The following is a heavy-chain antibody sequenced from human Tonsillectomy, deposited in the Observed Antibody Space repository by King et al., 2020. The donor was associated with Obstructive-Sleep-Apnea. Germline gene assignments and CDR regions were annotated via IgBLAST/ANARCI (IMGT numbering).Heavy chain of an antibody. J-gene: IGHJ4*02. V-gene: IGHV4-59*08. D-gene: IGHD3-22*01. Sequence: QLQESGPGLVKPSETLSLTCTVSGGSISSYYWSWIRQPPGKGLEWIGYIYYSGSTNYNPSLKSRVTISVDTSKNQFSLKLSSVTAADTAVYYCARLYYDSSGYYFDYWGPGTLVTVSS. CDR2: IYYSGST. CDR1: GGSISSYY. CDR3: ARLYYDSSGYYFDY.